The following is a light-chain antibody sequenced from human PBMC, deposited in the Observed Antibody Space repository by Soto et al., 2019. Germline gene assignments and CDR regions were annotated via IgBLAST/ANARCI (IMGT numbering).Light chain of an antibody. CDR2: MNN. CDR1: SSNIGSNY. CDR3: EACDYSLSGPRV. Sequence: QSVLTQPPSASGTPGQRVTISCSGSSSNIGSNYVYWYQQLQGTAPKLLIYMNNQRTSGVPDRFSGSKSGTATSLSISVLRSEDEADAYCEACDYSLSGPRVFGGGTKLTVL. V-gene: IGLV1-47*01. J-gene: IGLJ2*01.